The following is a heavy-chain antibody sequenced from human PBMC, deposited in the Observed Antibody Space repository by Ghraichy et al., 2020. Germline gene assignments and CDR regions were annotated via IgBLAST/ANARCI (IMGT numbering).Heavy chain of an antibody. D-gene: IGHD2-2*01. J-gene: IGHJ4*02. CDR3: AKSSSTWNTYFDY. Sequence: GSLRLSCAGSGFTFSSFGMSWVRQTPGRGLETVSAISTSGDNPFSADSVKGRFTISRDDSKNTLYLQMNSLRAEDTAIYYCAKSSSTWNTYFDYWGQGTLVTVSS. CDR1: GFTFSSFG. V-gene: IGHV3-23*01. CDR2: ISTSGDNP.